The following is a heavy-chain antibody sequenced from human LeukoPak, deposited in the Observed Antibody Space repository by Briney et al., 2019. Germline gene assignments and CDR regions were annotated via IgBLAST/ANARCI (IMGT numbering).Heavy chain of an antibody. V-gene: IGHV4-4*07. J-gene: IGHJ4*02. D-gene: IGHD3-22*01. CDR1: GGSISSYY. CDR2: IYTSGST. CDR3: ARRARYYDSSGYYYDVWDY. Sequence: SETLSLTCTVSGGSISSYYWSWIRQPAGKGLEWIGRIYTSGSTNYNPSLKSRVTISVDTSKNQFSLKLSSVTAADTAVYYCARRARYYDSSGYYYDVWDYWGQGTLVTVSS.